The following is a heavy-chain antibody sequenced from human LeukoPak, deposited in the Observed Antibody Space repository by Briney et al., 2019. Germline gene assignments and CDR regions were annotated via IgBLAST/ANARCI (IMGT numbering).Heavy chain of an antibody. D-gene: IGHD3-22*01. Sequence: GGSLRLSCAASGFTFDDYGMSWVRQAPGKGLEWVAGINWNGGSTGYADSVKGRFTISRDNDKNSLYLQMNSLRAEDTALYYCARSHYYDSSGYFYYWGQGTLVTVSS. CDR3: ARSHYYDSSGYFYY. V-gene: IGHV3-20*04. CDR2: INWNGGST. CDR1: GFTFDDYG. J-gene: IGHJ4*02.